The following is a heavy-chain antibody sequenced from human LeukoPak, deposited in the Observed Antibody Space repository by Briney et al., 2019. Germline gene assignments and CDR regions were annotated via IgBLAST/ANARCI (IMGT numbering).Heavy chain of an antibody. CDR2: ISHSRSP. CDR3: ARHPSRIAVVLSP. D-gene: IGHD6-19*01. V-gene: IGHV4-39*01. Sequence: SQTLSLTCTVSGGSISSGGFYWGWIRQPPGKGLEWIGSISHSRSPHHNPSLKSRVTVSVDTSKNQFSLKLSSVTAADTAVYYCARHPSRIAVVLSPWGQGTLVTVSS. J-gene: IGHJ5*02. CDR1: GGSISSGGFY.